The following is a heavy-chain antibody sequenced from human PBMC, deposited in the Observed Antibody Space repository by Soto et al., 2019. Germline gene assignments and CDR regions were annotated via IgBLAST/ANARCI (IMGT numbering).Heavy chain of an antibody. D-gene: IGHD1-7*01. V-gene: IGHV1-18*01. CDR1: GYTFTSYG. Sequence: ASVKVSCKASGYTFTSYGISWVRQAPGQGLEWMGWISAYNGNTNYAQKLQGRVTMTTDTSTSTAYMELRSLRSDDTAVYYCAREKEIPAGTNSPFQHWGQGTLVTVSS. CDR2: ISAYNGNT. J-gene: IGHJ1*01. CDR3: AREKEIPAGTNSPFQH.